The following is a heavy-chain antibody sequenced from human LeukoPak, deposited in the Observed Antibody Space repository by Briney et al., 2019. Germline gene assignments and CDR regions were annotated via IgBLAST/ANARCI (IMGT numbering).Heavy chain of an antibody. CDR3: ARVGQYYDFWSGFDF. CDR1: GFTFSAYA. D-gene: IGHD3-3*01. Sequence: GGSLILSCAASGFTFSAYAMTWVRQAPGKGLEWVSIIRGNGGGTYYADSVKGRFNIFRDNSENTLYLQMNSLRVDDTAVYYCARVGQYYDFWSGFDFWGQGALLIVSS. V-gene: IGHV3-23*01. J-gene: IGHJ4*02. CDR2: IRGNGGGT.